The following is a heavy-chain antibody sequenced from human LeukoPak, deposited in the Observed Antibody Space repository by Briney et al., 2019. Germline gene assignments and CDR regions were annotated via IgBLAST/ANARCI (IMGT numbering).Heavy chain of an antibody. Sequence: GGSLRLSCAASGFTFNDYALYWVRQAPGKGLEWVTLISYDGYDKSYADSVRGRFTISRDNSRNTLYLQMDSLRSEATAVYYCARGRIAAGRGAFDTWGQGTMVTVSS. CDR3: ARGRIAAGRGAFDT. J-gene: IGHJ3*02. D-gene: IGHD6-13*01. CDR1: GFTFNDYA. V-gene: IGHV3-30-3*01. CDR2: ISYDGYDK.